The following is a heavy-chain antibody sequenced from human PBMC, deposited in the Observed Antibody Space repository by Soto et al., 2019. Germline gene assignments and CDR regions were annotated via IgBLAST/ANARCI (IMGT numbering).Heavy chain of an antibody. D-gene: IGHD5-12*01. J-gene: IGHJ6*02. CDR1: GFTVSSNY. CDR3: ARDMVETTIGYYYYGMDV. CDR2: IYSGGST. Sequence: GGSLRLSCAASGFTVSSNYMSWVRQAPGKGLEWVSVIYSGGSTYYADSVKGRFTISRDNSKNTLYLQMNSLRAEDTAVYYCARDMVETTIGYYYYGMDVWGQGTTVTVSS. V-gene: IGHV3-53*01.